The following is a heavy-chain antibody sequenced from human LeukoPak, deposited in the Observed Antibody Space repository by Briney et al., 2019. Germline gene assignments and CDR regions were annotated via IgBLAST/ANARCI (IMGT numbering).Heavy chain of an antibody. CDR3: ARASFASGSYYFEL. CDR2: ISGSGGGT. V-gene: IGHV3-23*01. Sequence: GGSLRLSCAASGFTFSSYAMSWVRQAPGKGLEWVSAISGSGGGTYYADSVEGRFTISRDNSKNTLYLQMNSLRAEDTAVYFCARASFASGSYYFELWGQGTLIIVSS. CDR1: GFTFSSYA. D-gene: IGHD3-10*01. J-gene: IGHJ4*02.